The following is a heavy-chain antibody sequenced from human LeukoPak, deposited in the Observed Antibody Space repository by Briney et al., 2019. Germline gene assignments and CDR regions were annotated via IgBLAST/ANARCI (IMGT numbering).Heavy chain of an antibody. CDR2: MYYSGST. Sequence: SETLSLTCTVSGGSISSDYWSRIRQPPGKGLEWIGYMYYSGSTNYNPSLKSRVTISVDTSKNQFSLRLSSVTAADTAVYYCARGPLYGSGNYYFDSWGQGTLVTVSS. D-gene: IGHD3-10*01. CDR3: ARGPLYGSGNYYFDS. J-gene: IGHJ5*01. CDR1: GGSISSDY. V-gene: IGHV4-59*08.